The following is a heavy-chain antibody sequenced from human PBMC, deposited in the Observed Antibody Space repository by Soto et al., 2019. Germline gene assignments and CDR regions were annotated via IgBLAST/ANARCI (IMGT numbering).Heavy chain of an antibody. Sequence: QVQLVQSGAEVKKPGSSVKVSCKASGGTFSSYTISWVRQAPGQGLEWMGRIIPILGIANYAQKFQGRVTITADKSTSTAYMEQSSLRSEDTAVYSCAPRGTTVTRKVFVMDVWGQGTTVTVAS. V-gene: IGHV1-69*02. CDR3: APRGTTVTRKVFVMDV. D-gene: IGHD4-4*01. CDR1: GGTFSSYT. CDR2: IIPILGIA. J-gene: IGHJ6*02.